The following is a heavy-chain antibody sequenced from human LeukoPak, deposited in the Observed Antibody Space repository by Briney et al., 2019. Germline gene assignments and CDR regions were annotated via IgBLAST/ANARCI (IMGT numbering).Heavy chain of an antibody. CDR3: ARGRLDTAMVGDY. CDR2: ISSSSYT. Sequence: GGSLRLSCAASGFTFSDYYMSWIRQAPGKGLEWVSYISSSSYTNYADSVKGRFTISRDNAKNSLYLQMNSLGAEDTAVYYCARGRLDTAMVGDYWGQGTLVTVSS. J-gene: IGHJ4*02. V-gene: IGHV3-11*06. CDR1: GFTFSDYY. D-gene: IGHD5-18*01.